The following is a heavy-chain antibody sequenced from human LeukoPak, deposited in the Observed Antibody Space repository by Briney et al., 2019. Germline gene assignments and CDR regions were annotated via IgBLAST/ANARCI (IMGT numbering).Heavy chain of an antibody. J-gene: IGHJ5*02. D-gene: IGHD2-2*01. CDR3: ARGYAVKTRLDP. CDR1: GYSFTDYF. CDR2: INPNTGGT. Sequence: ASVKVSCKASGYSFTDYFIDWVRQAPGQGLEWMGRINPNTGGTTYAQKFKGWVTMTRDTSISTAYMELSRLTSDDTAVYFCARGYAVKTRLDPWGQGTLVTVSS. V-gene: IGHV1-2*04.